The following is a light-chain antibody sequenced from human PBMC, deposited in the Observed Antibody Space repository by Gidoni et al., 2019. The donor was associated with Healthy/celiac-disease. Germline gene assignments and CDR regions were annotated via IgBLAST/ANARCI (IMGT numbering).Light chain of an antibody. Sequence: ESVFTQSPGTLSMSPEERATLSCRASQSVSSSYLAWYQHKPGQAPRLLIYGASSRATGIPDRFSGSGSGTDFTLTISRLEPDDFAVYYCQQYGSSPCTFGQGTKVEIK. CDR1: QSVSSSY. CDR3: QQYGSSPCT. J-gene: IGKJ1*01. CDR2: GAS. V-gene: IGKV3-20*01.